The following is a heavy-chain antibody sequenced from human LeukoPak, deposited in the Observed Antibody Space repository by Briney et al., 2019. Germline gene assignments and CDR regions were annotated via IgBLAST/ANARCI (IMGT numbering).Heavy chain of an antibody. D-gene: IGHD1-26*01. CDR1: GLTFSNYA. CDR2: IGAGGYSP. J-gene: IGHJ1*01. Sequence: GGSLRLSCAASGLTFSNYAMSWVRQAPGKGLEWVSLIGAGGYSPYYADSVMGRFTISRDNSKNTLYLQMNNLRVEDTAVYYCAKPVGNYYGPYFEYWGQGTLVSVSS. V-gene: IGHV3-23*01. CDR3: AKPVGNYYGPYFEY.